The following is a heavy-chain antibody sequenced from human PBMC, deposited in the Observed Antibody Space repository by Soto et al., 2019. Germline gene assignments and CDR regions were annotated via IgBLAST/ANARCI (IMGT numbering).Heavy chain of an antibody. CDR3: ARGVAPGTSAPDY. J-gene: IGHJ4*02. CDR2: IHSGGST. Sequence: EVPLVESGGGLVQPGGSLRLSCAASGFTVSSNAMSWVRQAPGKGLEWVSVIHSGGSTSYADSVKGRFTISRDNSKNTLFFKMNGLRAEDTALYYCARGVAPGTSAPDYWGQGTLVIVSS. CDR1: GFTVSSNA. V-gene: IGHV3-66*01. D-gene: IGHD6-13*01.